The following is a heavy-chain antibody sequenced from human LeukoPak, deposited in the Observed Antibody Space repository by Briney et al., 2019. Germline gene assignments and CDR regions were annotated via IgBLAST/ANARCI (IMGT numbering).Heavy chain of an antibody. CDR2: TNHSGST. Sequence: PSETLSLTCAVYGGSFSGYYWSWIRQPPGKGLEWIGETNHSGSTNYNPSLKSRVTISVDTSKNQFSLKLSSVTAADTAVYYCAKEGRDSGGYNGWFEPWGQGTLVTVSS. CDR3: AKEGRDSGGYNGWFEP. J-gene: IGHJ5*02. V-gene: IGHV4-34*01. D-gene: IGHD2-15*01. CDR1: GGSFSGYY.